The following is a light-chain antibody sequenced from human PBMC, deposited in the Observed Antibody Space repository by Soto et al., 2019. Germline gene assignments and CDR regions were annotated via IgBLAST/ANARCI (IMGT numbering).Light chain of an antibody. CDR3: QQFGSSPPRIT. J-gene: IGKJ5*01. CDR1: QSVSSSY. Sequence: EFVLPQSPGTLPLSPGERATLSCRASQSVSSSYIAWYQQKPGQAPRLLIYGPSSRATGIPDRFSGSGSGTDFTLTISRLEPEDFAVYYCQQFGSSPPRITVGQGTRLEIK. CDR2: GPS. V-gene: IGKV3-20*01.